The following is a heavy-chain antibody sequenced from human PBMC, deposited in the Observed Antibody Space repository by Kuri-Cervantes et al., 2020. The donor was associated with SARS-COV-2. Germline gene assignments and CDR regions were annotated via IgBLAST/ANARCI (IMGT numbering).Heavy chain of an antibody. CDR1: GGSISSYY. Sequence: ESLKISCTVSGGSISSYYWSWIRQPPGKGLEWIGYIYYSGSTNYNPSLKSRVTISVDTSKNQFSLKLSSVTAADTAVYYCARDEGITGTYNWFDPWGQGTLVTVSS. J-gene: IGHJ5*02. V-gene: IGHV4-59*01. CDR3: ARDEGITGTYNWFDP. D-gene: IGHD1-7*01. CDR2: IYYSGST.